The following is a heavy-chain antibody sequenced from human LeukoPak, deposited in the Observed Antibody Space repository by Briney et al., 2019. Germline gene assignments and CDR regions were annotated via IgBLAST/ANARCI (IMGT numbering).Heavy chain of an antibody. CDR3: ARGGAPYSSSLSFDY. Sequence: GESLKISCKGSGYTFTTHWIAWVRQMPGKGLEWMGIIFPGDSDTTYSPSFEGQVTISADKSINTAYLQWSSLKASDTAMYYCARGGAPYSSSLSFDYWGQGTLVTVSS. CDR2: IFPGDSDT. D-gene: IGHD6-6*01. J-gene: IGHJ4*02. CDR1: GYTFTTHW. V-gene: IGHV5-51*01.